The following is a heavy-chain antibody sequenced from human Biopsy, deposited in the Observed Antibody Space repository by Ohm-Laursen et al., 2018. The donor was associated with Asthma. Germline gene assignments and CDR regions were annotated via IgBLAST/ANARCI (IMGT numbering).Heavy chain of an antibody. CDR3: AGFCSGGNCPDH. D-gene: IGHD2-15*01. V-gene: IGHV4-59*01. J-gene: IGHJ4*02. CDR2: IHYSGST. CDR1: GVSIRSYY. Sequence: SETLSLTCIASGVSIRSYYWTWIRQPPGKGLEWIGNIHYSGSTYSNPSLKSRVTISVDTSKKQISLRLSSVIAADTAVYYCAGFCSGGNCPDHWGQGTLVTVSS.